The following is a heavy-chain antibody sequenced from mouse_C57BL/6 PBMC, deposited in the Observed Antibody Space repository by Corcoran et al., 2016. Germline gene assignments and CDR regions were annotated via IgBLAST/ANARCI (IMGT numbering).Heavy chain of an antibody. V-gene: IGHV1-26*01. Sequence: EVQLQQSGPELVKPGASVKISCKASGYTFTDYYMNWVKQSHGKSLEWIGDINPNNGGTSYNQKFKGKATLTVDKSSSTAYMELRSLTSEDSAVYYFAYGSSTDYWGQGTTLTVSS. J-gene: IGHJ2*01. D-gene: IGHD1-1*01. CDR2: INPNNGGT. CDR1: GYTFTDYY. CDR3: AYGSSTDY.